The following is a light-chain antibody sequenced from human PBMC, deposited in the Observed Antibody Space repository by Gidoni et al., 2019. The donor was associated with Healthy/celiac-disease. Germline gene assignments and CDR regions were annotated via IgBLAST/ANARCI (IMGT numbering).Light chain of an antibody. V-gene: IGLV1-40*01. CDR2: GNR. J-gene: IGLJ2*01. Sequence: HSVLTQPPSVSGAPGHRVTISCTGSSSNIGAGYDVHWYQQLPGTAPKLIIYGNRNRPSGVPDRVSGSKYGTAASLAITGLQAEDEADYYCQSYDSSLSGSVFGGGTKLTVL. CDR3: QSYDSSLSGSV. CDR1: SSNIGAGYD.